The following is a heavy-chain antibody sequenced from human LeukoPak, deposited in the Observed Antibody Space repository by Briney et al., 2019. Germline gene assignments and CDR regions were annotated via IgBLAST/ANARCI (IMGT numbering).Heavy chain of an antibody. V-gene: IGHV1-69*01. Sequence: ASVKVSCRASGGTFSSYAISWVRQAPGQGLEWMGGIIPIFGTANYAQKFQGRVTITADESTSTAYMELSSLRSEDTAVYYCARRDMRGDARRHYYYYGMDVWGQGTTVTVSS. CDR3: ARRDMRGDARRHYYYYGMDV. CDR2: IIPIFGTA. D-gene: IGHD4-17*01. CDR1: GGTFSSYA. J-gene: IGHJ6*02.